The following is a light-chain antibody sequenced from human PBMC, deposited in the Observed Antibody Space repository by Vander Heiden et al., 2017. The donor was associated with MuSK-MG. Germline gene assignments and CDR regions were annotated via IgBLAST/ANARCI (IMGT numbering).Light chain of an antibody. J-gene: IGLJ1*01. CDR3: AAWDDSLSAHV. Sequence: QSVLTQPPPASGTPGQRVTISCSGSSSNIGSNSVYWYQQLPGTAPKLLFYTNNQRPSGVPGRFSGSKSGTSASLAISGLRSEDEADYYCAAWDDSLSAHVFGPGTRVTVL. CDR1: SSNIGSNS. V-gene: IGLV1-47*01. CDR2: TNN.